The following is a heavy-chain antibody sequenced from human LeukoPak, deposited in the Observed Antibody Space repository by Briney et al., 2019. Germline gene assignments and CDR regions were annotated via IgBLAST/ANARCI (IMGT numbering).Heavy chain of an antibody. Sequence: GSLRLSCAASGFTFSSYSMNWVRQTPGKGLEWIGSIDYSGGIYYNPSLRSRVTISADTSQNQFSLKLSSVTAADTAVYYCARRGGSGIRGDYYFDYWGQGTLVTVSS. V-gene: IGHV4-39*01. CDR1: GFTFSSYSMN. CDR2: IDYSGGI. CDR3: ARRGGSGIRGDYYFDY. J-gene: IGHJ4*02. D-gene: IGHD3-10*01.